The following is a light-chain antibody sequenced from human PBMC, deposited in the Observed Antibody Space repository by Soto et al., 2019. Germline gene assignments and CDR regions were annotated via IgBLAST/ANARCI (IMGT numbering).Light chain of an antibody. V-gene: IGKV1-12*01. J-gene: IGKJ2*01. Sequence: DIPLTQSPSAVTASVGDRVTITCRESQDISIWLAWYQQKPGKAPKLLIYTASSLQSGVPSRFTGSGSGTDFTLTISSLQPEDVATYYCQQSNNFPYTFGQGTKLEIK. CDR1: QDISIW. CDR3: QQSNNFPYT. CDR2: TAS.